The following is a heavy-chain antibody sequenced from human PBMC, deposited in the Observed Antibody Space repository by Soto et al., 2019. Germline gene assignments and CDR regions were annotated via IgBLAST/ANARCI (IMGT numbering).Heavy chain of an antibody. D-gene: IGHD6-19*01. CDR1: GNTFTSYA. CDR2: INAGNGNT. Sequence: GASVKVSCKSSGNTFTSYAMHWVRQAPGQRLEWMGWINAGNGNTKYSQKFQGRVTITRDTSASTAYMELSSLRSEDTAVYYCARGLTNPDERQWLFDYWGQGTLVTVSS. J-gene: IGHJ4*02. V-gene: IGHV1-3*01. CDR3: ARGLTNPDERQWLFDY.